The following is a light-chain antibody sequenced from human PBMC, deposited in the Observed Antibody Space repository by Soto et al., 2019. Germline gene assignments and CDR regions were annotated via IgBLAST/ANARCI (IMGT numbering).Light chain of an antibody. CDR3: QSYDISLHNYV. CDR2: GDN. V-gene: IGLV1-40*01. J-gene: IGLJ1*01. CDR1: TSNIGAPYD. Sequence: QSALTQPPSVSGAPGQRVSISCTGSTSNIGAPYDVHWYQHVPGTAPKLLIYGDNNRPSGVPDRFSGSKSGTSASLAITRLQAEDEADYYCQSYDISLHNYVFGSGTKVTVL.